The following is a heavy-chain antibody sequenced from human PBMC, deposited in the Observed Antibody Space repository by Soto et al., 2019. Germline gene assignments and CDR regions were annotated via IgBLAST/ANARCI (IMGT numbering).Heavy chain of an antibody. Sequence: ASVKVSCKASGYTFTTYGITWVRQGPGQGLEWMGWISANNGNTKYEQKFQARVTMTTDTSTRTAYMELRSLRSEDTAVYYCAREGHSGSYKYWGQGTLVTVSS. J-gene: IGHJ4*02. D-gene: IGHD1-26*01. CDR1: GYTFTTYG. CDR3: AREGHSGSYKY. V-gene: IGHV1-18*01. CDR2: ISANNGNT.